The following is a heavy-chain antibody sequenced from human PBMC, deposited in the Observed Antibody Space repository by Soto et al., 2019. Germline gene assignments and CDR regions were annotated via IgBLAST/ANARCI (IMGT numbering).Heavy chain of an antibody. CDR3: AAATTWNFHFPY. J-gene: IGHJ4*02. CDR1: GFTISTHG. D-gene: IGHD1-7*01. V-gene: IGHV3-33*03. CDR2: IWYDGSNK. Sequence: QAQLVESGGGVVHPGTSLRLSCAASGFTISTHGMHWVRQAPGKWLEWLANIWYDGSNKFYAESVKGRFSISKDNSKNTLYLQMISLRAEDTAVYDFAAATTWNFHFPYWGQGTQVTGSS.